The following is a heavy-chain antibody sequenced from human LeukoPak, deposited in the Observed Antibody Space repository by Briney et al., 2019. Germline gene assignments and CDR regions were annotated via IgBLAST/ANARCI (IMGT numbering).Heavy chain of an antibody. CDR2: ISYDGSNK. D-gene: IGHD5-18*01. V-gene: IGHV3-30*18. CDR1: GFTFSSYG. Sequence: GGSLRLSCAASGFTFSSYGMHWVRQAPGKGLEWVAVISYDGSNKYYADSVKGRFTISRDNSKNTLYLQMNSLRAEDTAVYYCAKEARGYSYGYVPDYWGQGTLVTVSS. J-gene: IGHJ4*02. CDR3: AKEARGYSYGYVPDY.